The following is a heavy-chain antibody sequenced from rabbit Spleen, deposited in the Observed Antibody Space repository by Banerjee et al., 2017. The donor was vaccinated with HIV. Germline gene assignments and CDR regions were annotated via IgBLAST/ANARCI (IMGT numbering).Heavy chain of an antibody. D-gene: IGHD1-1*01. CDR3: ARDLADVIGWNFYL. Sequence: QSLEESGGDLVKPGASLTLTCTASGFSFNNRYYMCWVRQAPGKGLEWIACIASVSSGDTSYSSWAKGRFTISRTSSTTVTLRMTSLTAADTATYFCARDLADVIGWNFYLWGPGTLVTDS. CDR1: GFSFNNRYY. J-gene: IGHJ4*01. CDR2: IASVSSGDT. V-gene: IGHV1S40*01.